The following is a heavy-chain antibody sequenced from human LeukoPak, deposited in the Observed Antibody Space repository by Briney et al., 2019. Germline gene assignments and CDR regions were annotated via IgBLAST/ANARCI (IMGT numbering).Heavy chain of an antibody. CDR2: IWYDGNNK. Sequence: PGTSLRISCAVSGFTFSNYGMHRVRQAPGKGLEWVAIIWYDGNNKYYADSLEGRFTISRDNSKNMLYLQMNSLKVEDTAVYYCASGLVTGVYDFWGQGTLVTVSS. CDR3: ASGLVTGVYDF. D-gene: IGHD2-21*02. V-gene: IGHV3-33*01. J-gene: IGHJ4*02. CDR1: GFTFSNYG.